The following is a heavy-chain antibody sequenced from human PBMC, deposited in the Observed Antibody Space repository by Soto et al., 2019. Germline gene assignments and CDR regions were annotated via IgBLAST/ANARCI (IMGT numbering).Heavy chain of an antibody. V-gene: IGHV4-59*01. Sequence: SETLSLTCTVSGGSISSYYWSWIRQPPGKGLEWIGYIYYSGSTNYNPSLKSRVTISVDTSKNQFSLKLSSVTAADTAVYYCAKDQGIAASHGIDWGQGTMVTVSS. D-gene: IGHD6-13*01. CDR2: IYYSGST. CDR1: GGSISSYY. J-gene: IGHJ3*01. CDR3: AKDQGIAASHGID.